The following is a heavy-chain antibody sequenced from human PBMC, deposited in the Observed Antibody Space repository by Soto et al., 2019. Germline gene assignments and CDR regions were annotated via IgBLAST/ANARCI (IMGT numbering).Heavy chain of an antibody. CDR2: INPKSGGT. V-gene: IGHV1-2*02. D-gene: IGHD4-17*01. CDR3: ARHDYGGQSDKLLDY. Sequence: VASVKVCCKASGYTFSAYYIHWVRQAPGQGLEWMGWINPKSGGTNNAQKFQGRVTMTSDTSISTASMELSRLTSDDTAVYYCARHDYGGQSDKLLDYWGQGTLVTVYS. J-gene: IGHJ4*02. CDR1: GYTFSAYY.